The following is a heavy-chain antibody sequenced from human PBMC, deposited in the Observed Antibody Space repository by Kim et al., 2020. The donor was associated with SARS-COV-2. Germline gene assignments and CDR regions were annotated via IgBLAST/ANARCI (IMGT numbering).Heavy chain of an antibody. D-gene: IGHD3-10*01. Sequence: GGSLRLSCAASGFTFSSYGMHWVRQAPGKGLEWVAVISYDGSNKYYADSVKGRFTISRDSSKNTLYLQMNSLRAEDTAVYYCAKDRYYGSGSSQYYYYY. J-gene: IGHJ6*01. CDR1: GFTFSSYG. V-gene: IGHV3-30*18. CDR3: AKDRYYGSGSSQYYYYY. CDR2: ISYDGSNK.